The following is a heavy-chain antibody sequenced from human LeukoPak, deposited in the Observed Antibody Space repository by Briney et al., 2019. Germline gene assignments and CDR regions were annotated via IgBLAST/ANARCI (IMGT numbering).Heavy chain of an antibody. V-gene: IGHV3-23*01. CDR2: ISGLGGSA. J-gene: IGHJ4*02. CDR3: ARRGGSSWSSFDY. D-gene: IGHD6-13*01. CDR1: GFIFNNYA. Sequence: PGGSLRLSCAASGFIFNNYAMNWVRQAPGKGLEWVSGISGLGGSAYYAASVKGRFTISRDNSGNRVFLQLNSLRVEDTAVYYCARRGGSSWSSFDYWGQGTLVTVPS.